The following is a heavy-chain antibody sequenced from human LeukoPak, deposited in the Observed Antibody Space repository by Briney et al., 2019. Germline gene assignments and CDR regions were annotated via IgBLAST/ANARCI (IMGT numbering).Heavy chain of an antibody. CDR1: GFTFSSYG. Sequence: PGGSLRLSCAASGFTFSSYGMHWVRQAPGKGLEWVAFIRYDGSNKYYADSVKGRFTISRDNSKNTLYLQMNSLRAEDTAVYYCAKDPRTYYYDRSSAQVWGQGTLVTVSS. J-gene: IGHJ4*02. D-gene: IGHD3-22*01. CDR3: AKDPRTYYYDRSSAQV. CDR2: IRYDGSNK. V-gene: IGHV3-30*02.